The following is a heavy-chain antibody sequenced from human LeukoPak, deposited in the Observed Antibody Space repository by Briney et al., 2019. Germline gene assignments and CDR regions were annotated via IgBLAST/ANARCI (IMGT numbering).Heavy chain of an antibody. D-gene: IGHD2-2*01. CDR1: GGSISSHY. V-gene: IGHV4-59*11. J-gene: IGHJ4*02. CDR3: ARKGAKYCSSTSCLPYYFDY. CDR2: IYYTGDA. Sequence: SETLSLTCSVSGGSISSHYWSWIRQPPGKGLEYIGTIYYTGDAYYNPSLKGRVTISIDTSRKQFSLRLNSVTAADTAVYYCARKGAKYCSSTSCLPYYFDYWGQGTLVTVSS.